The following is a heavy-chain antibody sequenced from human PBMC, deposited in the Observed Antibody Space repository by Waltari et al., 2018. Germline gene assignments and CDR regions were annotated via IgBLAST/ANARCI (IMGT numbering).Heavy chain of an antibody. CDR1: GGTFSSYA. Sequence: QVQLVQSGAEVKKPGSSVKVSCKVSGGTFSSYAISWVRQAPGQGLDWMGGIIPIFGTANYGQKFQGRVTITADESTSTAYMELSSLRSEDTAGYYCARAAGTYYFDYWGQGTLVTVSS. CDR2: IIPIFGTA. CDR3: ARAAGTYYFDY. V-gene: IGHV1-69*01. D-gene: IGHD6-13*01. J-gene: IGHJ4*02.